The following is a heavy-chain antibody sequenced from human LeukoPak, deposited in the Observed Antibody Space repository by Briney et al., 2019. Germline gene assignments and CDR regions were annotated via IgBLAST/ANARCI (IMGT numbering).Heavy chain of an antibody. CDR1: GGTFSSYA. Sequence: GASVKVSCKASGGTFSSYAISWVRQAPGQGLEWMGRIIPIPGIANYAQKFQGRVTITADKSTSTAYMELSSLRSEDTAVYYCARVGGYSGYDTYYFDYWGQGTLVTVSS. CDR2: IIPIPGIA. CDR3: ARVGGYSGYDTYYFDY. V-gene: IGHV1-69*04. J-gene: IGHJ4*02. D-gene: IGHD5-12*01.